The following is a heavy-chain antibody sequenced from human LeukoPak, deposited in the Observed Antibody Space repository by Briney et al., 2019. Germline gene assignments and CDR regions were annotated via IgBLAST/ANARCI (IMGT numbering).Heavy chain of an antibody. D-gene: IGHD6-13*01. V-gene: IGHV4-59*08. Sequence: SETLSLTCTVSGGSISSYYWSWIRQPPGKGLEWIGYIYYSGSTNYNPSLKSRVTISVDTSKNQFSLKLSSVTAADTAVYYCARQDSSSWYGNNWFDPWGQGTLVTVSS. CDR3: ARQDSSSWYGNNWFDP. CDR2: IYYSGST. CDR1: GGSISSYY. J-gene: IGHJ5*02.